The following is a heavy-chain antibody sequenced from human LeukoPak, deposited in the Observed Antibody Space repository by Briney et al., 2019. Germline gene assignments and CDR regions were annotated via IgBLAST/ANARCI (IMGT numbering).Heavy chain of an antibody. CDR1: GFTFSSYA. J-gene: IGHJ1*01. CDR3: ARQYYYDSSGYLKYFQQ. D-gene: IGHD3-22*01. CDR2: ISGSGGST. Sequence: GGSLRLSCAASGFTFSSYAMSWVRQAPGKGLEWVSAISGSGGSTYYADSVKGRFTISRDNSKNTLYLQMNSLRAEDTAVYYCARQYYYDSSGYLKYFQQWGQGTLVTVSS. V-gene: IGHV3-23*01.